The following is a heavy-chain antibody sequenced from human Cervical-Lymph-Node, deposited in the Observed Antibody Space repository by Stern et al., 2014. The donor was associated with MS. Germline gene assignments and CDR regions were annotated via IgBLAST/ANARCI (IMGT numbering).Heavy chain of an antibody. D-gene: IGHD1-20*01. Sequence: QLQLQESGPGLVKPSETLSLTCTVSGGSVTGYYWSWIRQPPGKALEWIGYIYHTGTTNFNPYLQSRFTISVDTSKNQFSLKLTSVTASDTALYYCARGGPGITEVYYYYYGMDVWGQGTTVTVSS. CDR3: ARGGPGITEVYYYYYGMDV. CDR2: IYHTGTT. V-gene: IGHV4-59*02. CDR1: GGSVTGYY. J-gene: IGHJ6*02.